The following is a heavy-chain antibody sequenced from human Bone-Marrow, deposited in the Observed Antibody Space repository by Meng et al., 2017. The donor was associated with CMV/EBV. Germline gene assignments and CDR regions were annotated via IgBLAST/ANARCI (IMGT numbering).Heavy chain of an antibody. V-gene: IGHV1-18*01. CDR1: GYTFSNYG. Sequence: ASVKVSCKGSGYTFSNYGFSWVRQAPGQGPEWMGWISAYSGNTNYAQKFQGRLTLTTDVSTSTGYMELRGLRFDDTAVYYCARDYVVRKVYSAYWGQGTLVTVSS. CDR3: ARDYVVRKVYSAY. D-gene: IGHD3-10*01. J-gene: IGHJ4*02. CDR2: ISAYSGNT.